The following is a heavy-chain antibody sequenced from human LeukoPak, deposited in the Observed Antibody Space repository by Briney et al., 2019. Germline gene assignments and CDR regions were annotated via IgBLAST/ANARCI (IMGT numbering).Heavy chain of an antibody. J-gene: IGHJ4*02. V-gene: IGHV3-30*02. Sequence: PGGSLRLSCAASGFTFSSYGIHWVRQAPGKGLEWVTFIGSDGTYRNADSVKGRITISRDNSKNTLFLQMNSLRAEDTGVYFCAKDFRWSFDYWGQGTLVTVSS. CDR2: IGSDGTYR. CDR1: GFTFSSYG. D-gene: IGHD3-3*01. CDR3: AKDFRWSFDY.